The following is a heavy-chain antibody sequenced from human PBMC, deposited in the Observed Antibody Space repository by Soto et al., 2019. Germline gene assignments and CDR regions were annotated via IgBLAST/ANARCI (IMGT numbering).Heavy chain of an antibody. CDR2: ISASNGDT. D-gene: IGHD3-10*01. CDR3: ARMVRGSKIGYYYYMDV. CDR1: GYTFTNHG. Sequence: QVELVQSGVEVKKPGASVKVSCKASGYTFTNHGLSWVRQAPGQGLEWMGWISASNGDTNYAQKFLGRVTVTTDTSTSTGYMELRSLKSEDTAVYYCARMVRGSKIGYYYYMDVWGKWTTVTVSS. V-gene: IGHV1-18*04. J-gene: IGHJ6*03.